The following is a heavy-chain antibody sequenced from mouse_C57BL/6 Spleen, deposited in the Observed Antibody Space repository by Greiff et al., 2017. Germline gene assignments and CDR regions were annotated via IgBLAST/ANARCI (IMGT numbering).Heavy chain of an antibody. V-gene: IGHV1-69*01. J-gene: IGHJ3*01. D-gene: IGHD1-1*01. Sequence: QVQLQQPGAELVMPGASVKLSCKASGYTFTSYWMHWVKQRPGQGLEWIGEIDPSDSYTNYNQKFKGKSTWTVDKSSSTAYMQLSSLTSEDSAVYYCAREKDYGSRSAWFAYWGQGTLVTVSA. CDR1: GYTFTSYW. CDR2: IDPSDSYT. CDR3: AREKDYGSRSAWFAY.